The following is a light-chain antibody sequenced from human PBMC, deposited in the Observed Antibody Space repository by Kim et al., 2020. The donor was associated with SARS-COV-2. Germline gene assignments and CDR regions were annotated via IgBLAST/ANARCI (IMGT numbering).Light chain of an antibody. CDR1: QSVDAKY. Sequence: RGERATLSCRASQSVDAKYLAWYQHRAGQAPRLLIYAASSRATDVPDRFSGSGSETDFTLTISRMEPEDFAVYYCQQYGSSPHLTFGGGTKVDIK. J-gene: IGKJ4*01. V-gene: IGKV3-20*01. CDR3: QQYGSSPHLT. CDR2: AAS.